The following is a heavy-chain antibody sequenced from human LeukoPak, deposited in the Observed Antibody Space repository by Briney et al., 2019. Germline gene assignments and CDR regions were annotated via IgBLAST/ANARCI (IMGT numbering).Heavy chain of an antibody. D-gene: IGHD1-26*01. CDR2: IFYSGST. Sequence: SETLSLTCTVSAASISTYYWSWIREPPGKGLEWIGFIFYSGSTNYNPSLKSRVTISLNTSKTQFSLKLSSVTAADTAVYYCARDRIGSGGAFDIWGQGTMVTVSS. CDR1: AASISTYY. V-gene: IGHV4-59*01. J-gene: IGHJ3*02. CDR3: ARDRIGSGGAFDI.